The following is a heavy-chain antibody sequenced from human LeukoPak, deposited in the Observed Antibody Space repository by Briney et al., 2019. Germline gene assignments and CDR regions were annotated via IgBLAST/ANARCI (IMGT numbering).Heavy chain of an antibody. J-gene: IGHJ4*02. Sequence: PGGSLRLSCAASGFTFSSYWMSWVRQAPGKGLEWVSYISSSSSTIYYADSVKGRFTISRDNAKNSLYLQMNSLRAEDTAVYYCASGYNYDYVWGSYRPFDYWGQGTLVTVSS. V-gene: IGHV3-48*04. CDR3: ASGYNYDYVWGSYRPFDY. CDR1: GFTFSSYW. CDR2: ISSSSSTI. D-gene: IGHD3-16*02.